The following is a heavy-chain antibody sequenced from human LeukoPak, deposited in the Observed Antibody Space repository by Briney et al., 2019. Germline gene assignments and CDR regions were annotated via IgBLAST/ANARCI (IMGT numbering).Heavy chain of an antibody. Sequence: PSETLSLTCTVSGGSISNFYWSWIRQPPGKGLEWIGYIYSSGSTNYNPSLKSRVTMSEDTSKNQVSLKPRSVTAADAAVYYCAAHSSSWSPYYSYFALNVWGQGTTVTVSS. CDR1: GGSISNFY. J-gene: IGHJ6*02. CDR3: AAHSSSWSPYYSYFALNV. V-gene: IGHV4-59*01. CDR2: IYSSGST. D-gene: IGHD6-13*01.